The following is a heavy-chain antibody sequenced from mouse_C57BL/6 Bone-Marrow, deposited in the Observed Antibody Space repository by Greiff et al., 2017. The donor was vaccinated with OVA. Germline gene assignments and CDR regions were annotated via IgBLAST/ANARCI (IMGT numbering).Heavy chain of an antibody. D-gene: IGHD2-5*01. V-gene: IGHV1-55*01. J-gene: IGHJ2*01. Sequence: VKPGASVKMSCKASGYTFTSYWITWVKQRPGQGLEWIGDIYPGSGSTNYNEKFKSKATLTVDTSSSTAYMQLSSLTSEDSAVYYCAVPFYYSNPYFDYWGQGTTLTVSS. CDR1: GYTFTSYW. CDR3: AVPFYYSNPYFDY. CDR2: IYPGSGST.